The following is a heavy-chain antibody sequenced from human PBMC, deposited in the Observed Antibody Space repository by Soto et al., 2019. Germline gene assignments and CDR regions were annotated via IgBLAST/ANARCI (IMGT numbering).Heavy chain of an antibody. Sequence: QVQLVQSGAEVKKPGASVKVSCKASGYTFTSHGISWVRQAPGQGLEWMGWISGYNGKTNYAQKLQGRVTMTTDTSTIRAYMGLRSRRSDDTAVYYGARWAGQNRDFGGPFAYWDQGSRVTVSS. CDR2: ISGYNGKT. CDR1: GYTFTSHG. D-gene: IGHD4-17*01. J-gene: IGHJ4*02. CDR3: ARWAGQNRDFGGPFAY. V-gene: IGHV1-18*04.